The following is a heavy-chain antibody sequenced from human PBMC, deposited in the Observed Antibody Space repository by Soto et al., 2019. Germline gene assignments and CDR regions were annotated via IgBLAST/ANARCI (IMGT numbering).Heavy chain of an antibody. CDR1: GFTFSSYA. D-gene: IGHD5-18*01. CDR2: ISGSGGST. CDR3: AKDHPTVIQLWPGDGY. Sequence: PGGSLRLSCAASGFTFSSYAMSWVRQAPGKGLEWVSAISGSGGSTYYADSVKGRFTISRDNSKNTLYLQMNSLRAEDTAVYYCAKDHPTVIQLWPGDGYWGQGTLVTVS. V-gene: IGHV3-23*01. J-gene: IGHJ4*02.